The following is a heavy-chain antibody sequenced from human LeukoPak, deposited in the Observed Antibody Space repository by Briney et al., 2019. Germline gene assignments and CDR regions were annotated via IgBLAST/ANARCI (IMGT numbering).Heavy chain of an antibody. CDR1: GFTFSSYA. V-gene: IGHV3-30-3*01. CDR3: ARYAGYWNDQGFDY. CDR2: ISYDGSNK. Sequence: GRSLRLSCAASGFTFSSYAMHWVRQAPGKGLEWVAVISYDGSNKYYADSVKGRFTISRDNSKNTLYLQMNSLRAEDTAVYYCARYAGYWNDQGFDYWGQGTLVTVSS. D-gene: IGHD1-1*01. J-gene: IGHJ4*02.